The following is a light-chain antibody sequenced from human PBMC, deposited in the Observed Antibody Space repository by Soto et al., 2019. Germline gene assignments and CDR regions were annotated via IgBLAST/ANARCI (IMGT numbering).Light chain of an antibody. Sequence: DIQMPQSPSSLSASVGDRVTITCRASQSISSYLNWYQQKPGKAPKXLIYAASSLQSGVQSRFSGSGSGTDFTLTIRSLQPEDFATYYCKQSYSTLTCGGGTKVDIK. CDR3: KQSYSTLT. V-gene: IGKV1-39*01. J-gene: IGKJ4*01. CDR2: AAS. CDR1: QSISSY.